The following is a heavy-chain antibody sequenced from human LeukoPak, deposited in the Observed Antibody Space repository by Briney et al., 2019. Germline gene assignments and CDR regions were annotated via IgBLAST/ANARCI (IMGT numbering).Heavy chain of an antibody. J-gene: IGHJ4*02. CDR1: GFTFSSYA. CDR3: AKDITVGGYCSGGNCPAFDY. Sequence: GGSLRLSCAASGFTFSSYAMNWVRQAPGKGLEWVSAISGSGGSTYYADSVKGRFTISRDNAKNSLYLQMNSLRAEDTALYYCAKDITVGGYCSGGNCPAFDYWGQGTLVTVSS. CDR2: ISGSGGST. D-gene: IGHD2-15*01. V-gene: IGHV3-23*01.